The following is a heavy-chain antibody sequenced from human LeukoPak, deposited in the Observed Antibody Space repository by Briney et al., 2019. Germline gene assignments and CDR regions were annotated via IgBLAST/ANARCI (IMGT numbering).Heavy chain of an antibody. CDR2: IYPDDSDT. CDR3: ARVEMATTRIDY. CDR1: GYSFTTYW. Sequence: GESLKISCKGSGYSFTTYWIGWVRQMPGKGLEWMGIIYPDDSDTRYTPSFQGQVTISADKSISTAYLQWSSLKASDTAMYYCARVEMATTRIDYWGQGTLVTVSS. J-gene: IGHJ4*02. V-gene: IGHV5-51*01. D-gene: IGHD5-24*01.